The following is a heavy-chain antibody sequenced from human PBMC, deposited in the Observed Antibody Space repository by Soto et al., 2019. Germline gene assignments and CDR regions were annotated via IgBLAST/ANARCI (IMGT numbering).Heavy chain of an antibody. J-gene: IGHJ6*02. D-gene: IGHD4-17*01. V-gene: IGHV2-5*02. Sequence: QITLKESGPTLVEPTQTLTLTCTFSGFSLITTGSGVAWIRQPPGKALEWLALIYWDDDKRYSPSLKSRLTITKDTSKNQVVLTMTNMDPVDTGKYFCVHLMPAVTTFGMDVWGQGTAVTVSS. CDR3: VHLMPAVTTFGMDV. CDR2: IYWDDDK. CDR1: GFSLITTGSG.